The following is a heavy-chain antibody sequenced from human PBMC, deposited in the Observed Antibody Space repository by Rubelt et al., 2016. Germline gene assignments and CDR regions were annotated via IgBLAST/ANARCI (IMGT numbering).Heavy chain of an antibody. Sequence: SCAASGFTFSSYAMTWVRQVPGKGLEWVSGISGSGGSTYNADSVKGRLTISRDNSKNTLYLQMNSLRAEDTAVYYCARNPDYSYGDFWGQGTLVTVSS. CDR1: GFTFSSYA. J-gene: IGHJ4*02. V-gene: IGHV3-23*01. D-gene: IGHD5-18*01. CDR2: ISGSGGST. CDR3: ARNPDYSYGDF.